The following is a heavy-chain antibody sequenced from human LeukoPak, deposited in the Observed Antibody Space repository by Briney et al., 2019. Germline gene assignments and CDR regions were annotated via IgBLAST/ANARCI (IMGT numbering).Heavy chain of an antibody. V-gene: IGHV3-53*01. CDR2: IYSGGST. Sequence: GGSLRLSCAASGFTVSSNYMSWVRRAPGKGLEWVSVIYSGGSTYYADSVKGRFTISRDNSKNTLYLQMNSLRAEDTAVYYCATGFELASQGEFDYWGQGTLVTVSS. CDR3: ATGFELASQGEFDY. D-gene: IGHD3-16*01. CDR1: GFTVSSNY. J-gene: IGHJ4*02.